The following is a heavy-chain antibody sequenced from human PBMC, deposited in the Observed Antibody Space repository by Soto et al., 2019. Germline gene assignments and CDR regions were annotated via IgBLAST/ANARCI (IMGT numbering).Heavy chain of an antibody. CDR2: ISPFTGNP. Sequence: ASVKVSCKASGYTFASYNINWVRQAPGQGLEWMGWISPFTGNPNYTQKLQGRVTLTTDTPTSTAYLELRSLRSDDTAVYYCARDSERFRIRRGCMDVWGQGTTVTV. J-gene: IGHJ6*02. CDR3: ARDSERFRIRRGCMDV. D-gene: IGHD3-10*01. V-gene: IGHV1-18*04. CDR1: GYTFASYN.